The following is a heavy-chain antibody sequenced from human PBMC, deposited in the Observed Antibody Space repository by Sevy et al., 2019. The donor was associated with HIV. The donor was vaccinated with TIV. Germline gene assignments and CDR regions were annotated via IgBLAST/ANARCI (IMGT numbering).Heavy chain of an antibody. CDR2: INPNSGGT. CDR3: ARGRIRLWSPVDY. CDR1: GYTFTGYY. V-gene: IGHV1-2*06. J-gene: IGHJ4*02. Sequence: ASVKVSCKASGYTFTGYYMHWVRQAPGQGLEWMGRINPNSGGTNYAQKFQGRVTMTRDTSISTAYMELSRLRSDDTAVYYCARGRIRLWSPVDYWGQGTLVTVSS. D-gene: IGHD5-18*01.